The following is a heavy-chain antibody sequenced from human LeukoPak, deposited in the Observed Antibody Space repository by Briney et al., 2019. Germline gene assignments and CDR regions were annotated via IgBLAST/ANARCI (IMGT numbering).Heavy chain of an antibody. CDR1: GITFNTYS. CDR3: ASQIAAAGTYLTPHY. D-gene: IGHD6-13*01. CDR2: ISYDGSNK. J-gene: IGHJ4*02. Sequence: PGGSLRLSCAASGITFNTYSMHWARQAPGKGLEWVAAISYDGSNKYYADSVKGRFTVSRDNSKNTLYLQLNSLRAEDTAVYYCASQIAAAGTYLTPHYWGQGTLVTVSS. V-gene: IGHV3-30*04.